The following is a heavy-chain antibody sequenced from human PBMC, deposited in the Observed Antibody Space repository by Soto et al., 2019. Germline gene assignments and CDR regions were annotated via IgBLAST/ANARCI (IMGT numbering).Heavy chain of an antibody. CDR1: CASIIGYY. CDR3: VRDGTKTLRDWFDP. Sequence: SETLSLTCTFSCASIIGYYWCWIRKSAGKGLEWIGRIYATGTTDYNPSLKSRVMMSVDTSKKQFSLKLRSVTAADTAVYYCVRDGTKTLRDWFDPWGQGISVTVSS. D-gene: IGHD1-1*01. J-gene: IGHJ5*02. V-gene: IGHV4-4*07. CDR2: IYATGTT.